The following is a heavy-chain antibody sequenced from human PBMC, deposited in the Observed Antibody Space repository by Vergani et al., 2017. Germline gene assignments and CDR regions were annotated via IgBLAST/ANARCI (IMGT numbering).Heavy chain of an antibody. V-gene: IGHV1-58*02. D-gene: IGHD3-3*01. CDR1: GFTFTSSA. CDR3: AAVHDFWSGYSRFDY. Sequence: QMQLVQSGPEVKKPGTSVKVSSKASGFTFTSSAMQWVRQARGQRLEWIGWIVVGSGNTNYAQKFQERVTITRDMSTSTAYMELSSLRSEDTAVYYCAAVHDFWSGYSRFDYWGQGTLVTVSS. J-gene: IGHJ4*02. CDR2: IVVGSGNT.